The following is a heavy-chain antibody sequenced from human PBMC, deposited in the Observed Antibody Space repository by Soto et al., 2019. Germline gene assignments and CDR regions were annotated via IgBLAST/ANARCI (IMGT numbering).Heavy chain of an antibody. CDR1: GFIFSSFW. V-gene: IGHV3-74*03. CDR2: INGDGASL. D-gene: IGHD3-10*01. CDR3: AREGSLGLDV. Sequence: EVRLEEAGGGFVQPGGSLRVSCSGSGFIFSSFWMHWVRQGPGKGLEWVSRINGDGASLAYADSVKGRFSISRDNVKNTLHLQLNSLGGDDTAVYFFAREGSLGLDVWGRGTTVTVSS. J-gene: IGHJ6*02.